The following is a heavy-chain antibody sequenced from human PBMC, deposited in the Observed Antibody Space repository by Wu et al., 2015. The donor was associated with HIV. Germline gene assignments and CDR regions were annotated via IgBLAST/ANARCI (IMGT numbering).Heavy chain of an antibody. D-gene: IGHD6-19*01. Sequence: QVQLVQSGAEVKKPGAAVRVSCKTSGYTFSDYYIHWVRQVPGQGLQWMGWINPDSGSTHYAQKFQGRVTMTRGTSINTAYMDLSGLKSDDTAVYFCARSLVVAGTTYDIFDYLGQGTMLTV. CDR3: ARSLVVAGTTYDIFDY. V-gene: IGHV1-2*02. CDR1: GYTFSDYY. J-gene: IGHJ3*01. CDR2: INPDSGST.